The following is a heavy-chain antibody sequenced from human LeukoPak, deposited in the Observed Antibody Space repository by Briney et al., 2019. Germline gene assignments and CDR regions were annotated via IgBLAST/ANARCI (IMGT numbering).Heavy chain of an antibody. D-gene: IGHD1-7*01. Sequence: SETLSLTCAVYGGSFSGYYWSWIRQPPGKGLEWIEEINHSGSTNYNPSLKSRVTISVDTSKNQFSLKLSSVTAADTAVYYCARRNYATTYYYYGMDVWGQGTTVTVSS. CDR3: ARRNYATTYYYYGMDV. J-gene: IGHJ6*02. CDR1: GGSFSGYY. V-gene: IGHV4-34*01. CDR2: INHSGST.